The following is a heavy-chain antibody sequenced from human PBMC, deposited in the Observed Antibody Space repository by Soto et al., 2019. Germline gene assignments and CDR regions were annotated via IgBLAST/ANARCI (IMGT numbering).Heavy chain of an antibody. CDR1: GGTFSSNA. CDR3: ARDRGYYYDSSGYYYAFDI. D-gene: IGHD3-22*01. Sequence: ASVKVSCKASGGTFSSNAINWVRQAPGQGLEWMGGIIPIFNTIDYAQKFQARVTITADDSTTTAYMELSSLRSEDTAVYYCARDRGYYYDSSGYYYAFDIWGQGTMVTVSS. V-gene: IGHV1-69*13. CDR2: IIPIFNTI. J-gene: IGHJ3*02.